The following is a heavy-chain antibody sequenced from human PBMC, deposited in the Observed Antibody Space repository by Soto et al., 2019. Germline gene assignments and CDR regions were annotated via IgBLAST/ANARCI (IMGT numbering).Heavy chain of an antibody. Sequence: PETLSLTCTVSGGSISSYYWSWIRQPPGKGLEWIGYIYYSGSTNYNPSLKSRVTISVDTSKNQFSLKLSSVTAADTAVYYCARTDYSSGWYFFFDYWGQGTLVTVSS. CDR2: IYYSGST. CDR3: ARTDYSSGWYFFFDY. D-gene: IGHD6-19*01. V-gene: IGHV4-59*01. J-gene: IGHJ4*02. CDR1: GGSISSYY.